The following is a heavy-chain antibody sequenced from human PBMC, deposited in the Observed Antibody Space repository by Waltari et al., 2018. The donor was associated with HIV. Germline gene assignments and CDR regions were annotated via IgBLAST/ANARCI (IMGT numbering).Heavy chain of an antibody. CDR2: ITGSSGTT. D-gene: IGHD3-3*01. CDR3: AKVLVSVYDASNI. CDR1: GFTFSNFP. Sequence: EVRLLESGGGLVQPGGSLRLSCAASGFTFSNFPMNWVRQAPGKGLEWVSSITGSSGTTFYADSVKGRFTISRDNSKNTLYLQMDSLRAEDTAVYFCAKVLVSVYDASNIWGPGTRVTVSS. J-gene: IGHJ3*02. V-gene: IGHV3-23*01.